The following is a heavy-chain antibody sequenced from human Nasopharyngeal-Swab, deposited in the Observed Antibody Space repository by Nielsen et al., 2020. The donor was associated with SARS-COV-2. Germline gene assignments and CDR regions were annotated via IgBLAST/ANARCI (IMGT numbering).Heavy chain of an antibody. Sequence: ASVKVSCKASGYTFTSYAMHWVRQAPGQRLEWMGWINAGNGNTKYSQKFQGRVTITRDTSASTAYMELSSLRSEDTAVYYCATGKRWLQSDFDYWGQGTLVTVSS. CDR2: INAGNGNT. J-gene: IGHJ4*02. V-gene: IGHV1-3*01. D-gene: IGHD5-24*01. CDR3: ATGKRWLQSDFDY. CDR1: GYTFTSYA.